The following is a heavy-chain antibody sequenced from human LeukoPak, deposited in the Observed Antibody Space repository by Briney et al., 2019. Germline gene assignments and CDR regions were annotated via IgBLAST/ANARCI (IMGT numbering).Heavy chain of an antibody. CDR3: AKDPYSYGSYFDY. CDR1: GFTFSGCG. D-gene: IGHD5-18*01. V-gene: IGHV3-30*02. CDR2: IWYDGRDK. Sequence: GGSLRLSCAASGFTFSGCGMHWVRQAPGKGLEWVAFIWYDGRDKYYTDSVKGRFTISRDNSKNTLYLQMNSLRAEDTAMYYCAKDPYSYGSYFDYWGQGTLVTVSS. J-gene: IGHJ4*02.